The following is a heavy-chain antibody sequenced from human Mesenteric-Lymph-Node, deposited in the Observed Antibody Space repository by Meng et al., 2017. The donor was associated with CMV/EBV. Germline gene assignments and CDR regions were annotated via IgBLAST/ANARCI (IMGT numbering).Heavy chain of an antibody. D-gene: IGHD4-23*01. J-gene: IGHJ4*02. V-gene: IGHV4-34*01. Sequence: WVVGRCTLSGTLSLTCAVYGGCCGCYYLSWNRQPPAQGLEGIGEINHSGSTNYNPSPKSRVTIQVATSKNQFSVMLRSVIAADTAVYYCARHQRWLKSEGGFNYWGQGTLVTVSS. CDR1: GGCCGCYY. CDR2: INHSGST. CDR3: ARHQRWLKSEGGFNY.